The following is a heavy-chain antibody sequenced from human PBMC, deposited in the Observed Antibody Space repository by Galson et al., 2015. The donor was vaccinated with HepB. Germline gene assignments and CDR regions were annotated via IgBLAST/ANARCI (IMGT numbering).Heavy chain of an antibody. V-gene: IGHV7-4-1*02. CDR1: GYTFTSYA. D-gene: IGHD3-3*01. Sequence: SVKVSCKASGYTFTSYAMNWVRQAPGQGLEWMGWINTNTGNPTYAQGFTGRFVFSLDTSVSTAYLQISSLKAEDTAVYYCAITQGLGVVTLYYYYYYMDVWGKGTTVTVSS. CDR3: AITQGLGVVTLYYYYYYMDV. J-gene: IGHJ6*03. CDR2: INTNTGNP.